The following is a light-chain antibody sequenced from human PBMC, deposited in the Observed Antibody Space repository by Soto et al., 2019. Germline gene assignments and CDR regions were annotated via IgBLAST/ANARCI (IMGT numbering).Light chain of an antibody. CDR1: SSNIGSST. Sequence: QSVLTQPPSASVTPGQRVTISCSGSSSNIGSSTVNWYQQLPGTAPKLLIYSNNQRPSGVPDRFSGSKSGTSASLAISGLQSEDEADYYCAAWDDSLNGYVIGTGTKLTVL. CDR3: AAWDDSLNGYV. J-gene: IGLJ1*01. CDR2: SNN. V-gene: IGLV1-44*01.